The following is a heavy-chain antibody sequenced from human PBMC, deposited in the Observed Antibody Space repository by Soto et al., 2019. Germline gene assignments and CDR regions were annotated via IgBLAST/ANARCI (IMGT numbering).Heavy chain of an antibody. J-gene: IGHJ4*02. Sequence: EVHLLESGGNLVQPGGSLRLSCAASGFTFSTYGMTWVRQAPGKGLEWVSSISDSGDSTYYADSVKGRFTISRDNSKNTLCLQMNSLTAEDTAVYYCAKDHAWGRRVTTRFEYLGQGALVTVSS. CDR3: AKDHAWGRRVTTRFEY. V-gene: IGHV3-23*01. CDR1: GFTFSTYG. D-gene: IGHD4-17*01. CDR2: ISDSGDST.